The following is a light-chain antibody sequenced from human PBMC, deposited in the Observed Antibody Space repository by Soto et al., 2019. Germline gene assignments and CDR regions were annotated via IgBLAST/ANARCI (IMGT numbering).Light chain of an antibody. CDR1: QSISSW. V-gene: IGKV1-5*03. CDR2: TAS. CDR3: QEYNSHSRYT. Sequence: DIQMTQSPSTLSASVGDRVTITCRASQSISSWLAWYQQKPGKAPKLLIYTASSLESGVPSRFIRSGSETEFTLTISSLQPDDFATYYCQEYNSHSRYTFGQGTKLEIK. J-gene: IGKJ2*01.